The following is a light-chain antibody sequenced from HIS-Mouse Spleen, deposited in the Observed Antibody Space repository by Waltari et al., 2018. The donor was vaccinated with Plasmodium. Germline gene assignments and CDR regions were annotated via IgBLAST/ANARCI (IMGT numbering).Light chain of an antibody. Sequence: QSALTQPPSASGSPGQSVTISCTGTSSDVGGYNYVSWYQQHPGKAPKLMIYEVSNLPSWVPARFPCSKSRKTTSLTVSGLQAEDEADYYCSSSAGSNNLVFGGGTKLTVL. CDR2: EVS. V-gene: IGLV2-8*01. CDR1: SSDVGGYNY. CDR3: SSSAGSNNLV. J-gene: IGLJ3*02.